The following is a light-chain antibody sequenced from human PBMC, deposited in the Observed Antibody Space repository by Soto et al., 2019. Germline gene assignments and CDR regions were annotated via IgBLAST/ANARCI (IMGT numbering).Light chain of an antibody. CDR2: GTS. CDR1: QRISTSY. Sequence: EIVLTQSPGTLSLSAGERATLSCRASQRISTSYLAWYQQKPGRAPRVLVYGTSTRATGIPSRFSGSGSGTDFTLTISRLEPEDFAVYYCQQYGDYPFTFGPGTKVDIK. CDR3: QQYGDYPFT. J-gene: IGKJ3*01. V-gene: IGKV3-20*01.